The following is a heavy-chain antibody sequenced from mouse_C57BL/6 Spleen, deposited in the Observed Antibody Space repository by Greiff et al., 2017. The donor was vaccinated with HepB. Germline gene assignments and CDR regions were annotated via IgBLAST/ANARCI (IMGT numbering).Heavy chain of an antibody. J-gene: IGHJ2*01. CDR3: SITTVPYYFDY. V-gene: IGHV6-3*01. CDR1: GFTFSNYW. Sequence: EVQVVESGGGLVQPGGSMKLSCVASGFTFSNYWMNWVRQSPEKGLEWVAQIRLKSDNYATHYAESVKGRFTISRDDSKSSVYLQMNNLRAEDTGIYYCSITTVPYYFDYWGQGTTLTVSS. D-gene: IGHD1-1*01. CDR2: IRLKSDNYAT.